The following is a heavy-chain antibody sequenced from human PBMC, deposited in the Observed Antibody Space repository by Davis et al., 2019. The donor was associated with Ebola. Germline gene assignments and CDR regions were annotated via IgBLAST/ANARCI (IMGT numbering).Heavy chain of an antibody. CDR2: ISWDGRST. D-gene: IGHD3/OR15-3a*01. Sequence: GESLKISCAASGFTFGDYAMHWVRQAPGKGLEWVSLISWDGRSTAYADSVKGRFTISRDNAKNSLYLEMNSLRVEDTALYHCARVNAGTGYSRFDPWGQGTLVTVSS. CDR3: ARVNAGTGYSRFDP. J-gene: IGHJ5*02. V-gene: IGHV3-43D*03. CDR1: GFTFGDYA.